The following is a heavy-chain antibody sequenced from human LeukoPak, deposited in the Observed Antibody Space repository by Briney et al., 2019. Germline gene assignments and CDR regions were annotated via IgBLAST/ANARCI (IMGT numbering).Heavy chain of an antibody. V-gene: IGHV4-59*01. CDR2: NYYSGST. Sequence: SETLSLTCTVSGGSISSYYWSWIRQPPGKGLEWIGYNYYSGSTNYRPSPKSRVTISVDTSKNQFSLKLSSVTAADTAVYYCARETAYCGGDCFTLLDYWGQGTLVTVS. D-gene: IGHD2-21*02. J-gene: IGHJ4*02. CDR3: ARETAYCGGDCFTLLDY. CDR1: GGSISSYY.